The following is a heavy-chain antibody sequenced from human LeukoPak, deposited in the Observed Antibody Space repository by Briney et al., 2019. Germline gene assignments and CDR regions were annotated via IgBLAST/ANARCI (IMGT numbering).Heavy chain of an antibody. Sequence: GASVKVSCKASGYTFTSYDINWVRQATGQGLEWMGWMNPNSGNTGYAQKFQGRVTMTRNTSISTAYMELSSLRSEDTAVYYCARAPSGWPPRIWYYYGMDVWGQGTTVTVSS. J-gene: IGHJ6*02. CDR3: ARAPSGWPPRIWYYYGMDV. V-gene: IGHV1-8*01. D-gene: IGHD6-25*01. CDR1: GYTFTSYD. CDR2: MNPNSGNT.